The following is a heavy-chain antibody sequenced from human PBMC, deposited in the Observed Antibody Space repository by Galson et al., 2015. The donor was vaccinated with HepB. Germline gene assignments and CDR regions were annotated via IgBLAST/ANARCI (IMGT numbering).Heavy chain of an antibody. CDR2: ISGSGGST. CDR1: GFTFSSYS. CDR3: AKDLNGHIVGVFDY. J-gene: IGHJ4*02. D-gene: IGHD1-26*01. Sequence: SLRLSCAASGFTFSSYSMNWVRQAPGKGLEWVSAISGSGGSTYYADSVKGRFTISRDNSKNTLYLQMNSLRAEDTAVYYCAKDLNGHIVGVFDYWGQETLVTVSS. V-gene: IGHV3-23*01.